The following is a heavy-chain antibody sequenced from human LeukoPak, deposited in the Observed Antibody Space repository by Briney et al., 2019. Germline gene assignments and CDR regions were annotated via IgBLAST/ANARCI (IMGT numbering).Heavy chain of an antibody. J-gene: IGHJ4*02. CDR2: INHSGST. D-gene: IGHD5-12*01. CDR1: GGSFSGYY. CDR3: ARGRYSGDLDY. V-gene: IGHV4-34*01. Sequence: SETLSLTCAVYGGSFSGYYWSWIRQPPGKGLEWIGEINHSGSTNYNPSLKSRVTISVDTSKNQFSLKLSSVTAADTAVYYCARGRYSGDLDYWGQGTLVTVSS.